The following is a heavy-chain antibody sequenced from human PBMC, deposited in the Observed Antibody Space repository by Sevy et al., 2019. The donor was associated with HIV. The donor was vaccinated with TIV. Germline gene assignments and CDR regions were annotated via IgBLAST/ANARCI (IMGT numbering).Heavy chain of an antibody. V-gene: IGHV1-18*01. D-gene: IGHD3-10*01. J-gene: IGHJ6*02. CDR3: ARDDLLDGSGSYYNGLTGYYYYGMDV. Sequence: ASVKVSCKASGYTFTSYGISWVRQAPGQGLEWMGWISAYNGNTNYAQKLQGRVTMTTDTSTSTAYMELRSLRSDDTAVYYCARDDLLDGSGSYYNGLTGYYYYGMDVWGQGTTVTVSS. CDR2: ISAYNGNT. CDR1: GYTFTSYG.